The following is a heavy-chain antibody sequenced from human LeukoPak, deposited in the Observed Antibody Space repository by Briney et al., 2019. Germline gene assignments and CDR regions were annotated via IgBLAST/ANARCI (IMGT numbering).Heavy chain of an antibody. V-gene: IGHV3-23*01. CDR2: VSGSGGST. Sequence: PGGSLRLSCAASEFTFSSFAMSRVRQVPGKGLEWVSRVSGSGGSTYYADSVKGRFSISRDNSKNTPYLQMNNLRAEDTAVYYCARDGSGYGSFDYWGRGTLVTVSS. J-gene: IGHJ4*02. D-gene: IGHD3-22*01. CDR1: EFTFSSFA. CDR3: ARDGSGYGSFDY.